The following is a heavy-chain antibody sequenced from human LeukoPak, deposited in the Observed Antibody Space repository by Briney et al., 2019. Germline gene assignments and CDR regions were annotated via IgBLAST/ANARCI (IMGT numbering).Heavy chain of an antibody. CDR1: GSTFSSYA. J-gene: IGHJ6*03. Sequence: EASVKVSCKASGSTFSSYAISWVRQAPGQGLEWMGGIIPIFGTANYAQKFQGRVTITTDESTSTAYMELSSLRSEDTAVYYCARGSRYSYGRTQHYYYYYMDVWGKGTTVTVSS. D-gene: IGHD5-18*01. CDR2: IIPIFGTA. V-gene: IGHV1-69*05. CDR3: ARGSRYSYGRTQHYYYYYMDV.